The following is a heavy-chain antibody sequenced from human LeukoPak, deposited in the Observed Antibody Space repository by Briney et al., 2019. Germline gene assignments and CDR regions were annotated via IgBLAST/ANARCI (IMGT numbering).Heavy chain of an antibody. D-gene: IGHD3-22*01. CDR2: IIPIFGTA. V-gene: IGHV1-69*13. CDR3: ARGANTDYDSRDNWFDP. CDR1: GGTFSSYA. Sequence: SVTVSCKASGGTFSSYAISWARQAPGQGLEWMGGIIPIFGTANYAQKFQGRVTITADESTSTAYMELSSLRSEDTAVYYCARGANTDYDSRDNWFDPWGQGTLVTVSS. J-gene: IGHJ5*02.